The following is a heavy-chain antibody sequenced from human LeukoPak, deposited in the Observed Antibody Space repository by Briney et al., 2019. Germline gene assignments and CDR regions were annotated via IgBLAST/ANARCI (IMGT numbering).Heavy chain of an antibody. V-gene: IGHV1-69*04. Sequence: ASVKVSCKASGGTFSSYAISWVRQAPGQGLEWMGRIIPIPGIANYAQKFQGRVTITADKSTSTAYMELSSLRSEDTAVYYCARAVDTAMDLYFDYWGQGTLVTVSS. CDR1: GGTFSSYA. D-gene: IGHD5-18*01. CDR3: ARAVDTAMDLYFDY. J-gene: IGHJ4*02. CDR2: IIPIPGIA.